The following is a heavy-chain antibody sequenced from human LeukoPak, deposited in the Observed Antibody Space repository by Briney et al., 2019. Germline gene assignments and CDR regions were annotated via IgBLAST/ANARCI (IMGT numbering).Heavy chain of an antibody. CDR3: AREYYGLGYCTNGVCLGYYYYYMDV. D-gene: IGHD2-8*01. CDR2: ISYDGSNK. CDR1: GFTFSSYA. J-gene: IGHJ6*03. V-gene: IGHV3-30*01. Sequence: PGGSQRLSCAASGFTFSSYAMHWVRQAPGKGLEWVAVISYDGSNKYYADSVKGRFTISRDNSKNTLYLQMNSLRAEDTAVYYCAREYYGLGYCTNGVCLGYYYYYMDVWGKGTTVTVSS.